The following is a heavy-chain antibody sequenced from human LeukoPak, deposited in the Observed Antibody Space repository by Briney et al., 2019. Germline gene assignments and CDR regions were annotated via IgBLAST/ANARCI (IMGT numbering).Heavy chain of an antibody. CDR1: GGTFSSYA. CDR3: ARIGNYDSSGYFPEGYMDV. Sequence: SVKVSCKASGGTFSSYAISWVRQAPGQGLEWMGGIIPIFGTANYAQKFQGRVTITTDESTSTAYMELSSLRSEDTAVYYCARIGNYDSSGYFPEGYMDVWGKGTTVTVSS. D-gene: IGHD3-22*01. CDR2: IIPIFGTA. J-gene: IGHJ6*03. V-gene: IGHV1-69*05.